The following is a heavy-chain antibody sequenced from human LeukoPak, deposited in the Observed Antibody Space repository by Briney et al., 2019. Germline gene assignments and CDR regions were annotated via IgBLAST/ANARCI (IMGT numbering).Heavy chain of an antibody. CDR1: GGSISSGDYY. V-gene: IGHV4-30-4*01. CDR3: ARASPLQWLAEYNWFDP. Sequence: SETLSLTCTVSGGSISSGDYYWSWIRQPPGKGLEWIGYIYYSGSTYYNPSLKSRVTISVDTSKNQFSLKLSSVTAADTAVYYCARASPLQWLAEYNWFDPWGQGTLVTVSS. CDR2: IYYSGST. D-gene: IGHD6-19*01. J-gene: IGHJ5*02.